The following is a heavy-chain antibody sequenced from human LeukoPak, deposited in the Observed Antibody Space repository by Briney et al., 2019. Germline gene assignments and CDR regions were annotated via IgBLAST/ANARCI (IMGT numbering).Heavy chain of an antibody. J-gene: IGHJ5*02. CDR1: GGSISSSNW. CDR2: IYYSGST. Sequence: SGTLSLTCAVSGGSISSSNWRSWVRQPPGKGLEWIGYIYYSGSTNYNPSLKSRVTISVDTSKNQFSLKLSSVTAADTAVYYCARGEAYCGGDCYSNWFDPWGQGTLVTVSS. CDR3: ARGEAYCGGDCYSNWFDP. D-gene: IGHD2-21*02. V-gene: IGHV4-4*02.